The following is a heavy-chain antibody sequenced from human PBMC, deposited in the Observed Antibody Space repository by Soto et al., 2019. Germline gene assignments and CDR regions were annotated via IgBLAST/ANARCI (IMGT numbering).Heavy chain of an antibody. V-gene: IGHV1-8*01. J-gene: IGHJ4*02. CDR3: ARGATTVTTKKLDDY. CDR2: MNPNSGNT. Sequence: ASVKVSCKASGYTVTSYDINWVRQATGQGLEWMGWMNPNSGNTGYAQKFQGRVTMTRNTSISTAYMELSSLRSEDTAVYYCARGATTVTTKKLDDYWGQGTLVTVSS. CDR1: GYTVTSYD. D-gene: IGHD4-17*01.